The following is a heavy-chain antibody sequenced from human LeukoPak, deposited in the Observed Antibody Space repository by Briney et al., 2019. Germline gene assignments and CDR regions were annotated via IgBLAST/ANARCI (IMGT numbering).Heavy chain of an antibody. CDR3: ARGVTSWPQGPYHFDY. D-gene: IGHD2-2*01. V-gene: IGHV3-30*02. CDR1: GFTFSDYA. J-gene: IGHJ4*02. Sequence: PGGSLRLSCAVSGFTFSDYAMHWVRQAPGKGLEWVASIRSNGNEKYSSDSLKGRFTISRDNSKNTLYLQMNTVRPEDTAVFYCARGVTSWPQGPYHFDYWGQGILITVSS. CDR2: IRSNGNEK.